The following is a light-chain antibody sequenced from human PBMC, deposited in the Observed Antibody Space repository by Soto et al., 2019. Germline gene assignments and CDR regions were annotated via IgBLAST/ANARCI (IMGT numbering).Light chain of an antibody. CDR2: DAS. V-gene: IGKV1-33*01. CDR1: QDISNY. CDR3: QQYSHLIT. Sequence: IQFTQSPSSLXXXXXXXXXXXFQASQDISNYLNWYQQKLGKAPKLLIYDASNLETGVPSRFSGSGSGTDFTFTISSLQPEDIATYYCQQYSHLITFGQGTRLEIK. J-gene: IGKJ5*01.